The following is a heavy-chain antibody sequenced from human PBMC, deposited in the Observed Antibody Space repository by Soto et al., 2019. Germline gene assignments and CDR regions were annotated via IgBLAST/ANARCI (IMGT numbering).Heavy chain of an antibody. CDR1: GGTFSSYT. D-gene: IGHD2-2*01. CDR2: ITPILGIA. Sequence: SVKVSCKASGGTFSSYTISWVRQAPGQGLEWMGRITPILGIANYAQKFQGRVTITADKSTSTAYMELSSLRSEDTAVYYCAREVGCSSTSCYYYYYMDVWGKGTTVTVSS. J-gene: IGHJ6*03. V-gene: IGHV1-69*04. CDR3: AREVGCSSTSCYYYYYMDV.